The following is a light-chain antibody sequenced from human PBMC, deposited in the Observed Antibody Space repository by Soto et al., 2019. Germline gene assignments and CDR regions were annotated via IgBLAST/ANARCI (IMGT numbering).Light chain of an antibody. CDR1: QSVSSSY. CDR3: QQRSNWPIT. V-gene: IGKV3-11*01. CDR2: DAS. Sequence: EIVLTQSPGTMSFSPGERATLSWRASQSVSSSYLAWYQQRPGLAPRLLIYDASNRATGIPARFSGSGSGTDFTLIISRLDPEDFAVYYCQQRSNWPITFGQGTRLEI. J-gene: IGKJ5*01.